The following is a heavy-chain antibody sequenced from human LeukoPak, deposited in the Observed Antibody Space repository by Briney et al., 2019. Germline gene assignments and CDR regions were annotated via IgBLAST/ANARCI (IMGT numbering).Heavy chain of an antibody. CDR1: GNSFTSYW. CDR2: IYPGDSDT. Sequence: GESLKISCKGSGNSFTSYWIGWVRQMPGKGLEWMGMIYPGDSDTRYNPSFQGQVTISADKSISTAYLQWSSLKASDTAMYYCARLRSYDFWSGYFAHFDFWGQGTLVTVSS. V-gene: IGHV5-51*01. D-gene: IGHD3-3*01. J-gene: IGHJ4*02. CDR3: ARLRSYDFWSGYFAHFDF.